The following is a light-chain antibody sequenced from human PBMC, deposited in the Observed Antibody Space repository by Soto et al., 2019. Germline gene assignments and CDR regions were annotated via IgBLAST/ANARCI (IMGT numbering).Light chain of an antibody. V-gene: IGKV1-5*03. J-gene: IGKJ1*01. CDR3: QQYNACSWT. Sequence: DIQMTQSPSPLSGSVGDRVTITCRASQSISSWLAWYQQKPGKAPNLLIHQASSLESGVPSRFSGSGSGTEFTLTIISLQPDDSAIYYCQQYNACSWTFGQGTKVDI. CDR2: QAS. CDR1: QSISSW.